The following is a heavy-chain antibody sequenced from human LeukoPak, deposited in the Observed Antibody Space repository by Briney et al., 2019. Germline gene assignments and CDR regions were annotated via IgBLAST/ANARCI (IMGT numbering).Heavy chain of an antibody. V-gene: IGHV4-59*12. D-gene: IGHD6-19*01. CDR2: IYYSGST. CDR1: GGSISSYY. Sequence: PSETLSLTCTVSGGSISSYYWSWIWQPPGKGLEWIGYIYYSGSTNYNPSLKSRVTISVDTSKNQFSLKLSSVTAADTAVYYCAREDSSGWPHRTTRMDVWGQGTTVTVSS. J-gene: IGHJ6*02. CDR3: AREDSSGWPHRTTRMDV.